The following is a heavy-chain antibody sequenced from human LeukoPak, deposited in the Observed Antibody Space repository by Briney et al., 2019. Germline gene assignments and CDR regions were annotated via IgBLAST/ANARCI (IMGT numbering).Heavy chain of an antibody. CDR2: IYTSGSA. CDR1: GGPISSSSYY. J-gene: IGHJ3*02. V-gene: IGHV4-61*05. CDR3: ARHPPNDFWIGYGSFDI. D-gene: IGHD3-3*01. Sequence: SETLSLTCTVSGGPISSSSYYWAWIRQPPGEGLEWIGYIYTSGSATYNPSLKSRVTISIDASKSQFSLSLSSVTAADTAVYYCARHPPNDFWIGYGSFDIWGQGTMVTVSS.